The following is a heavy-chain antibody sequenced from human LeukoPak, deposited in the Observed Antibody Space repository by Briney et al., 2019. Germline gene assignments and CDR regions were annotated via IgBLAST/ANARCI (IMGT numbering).Heavy chain of an antibody. CDR1: GGTFSSYA. V-gene: IGHV1-69*04. CDR2: IIPTLGIA. Sequence: SVKVSCKASGGTFSSYAISWVRQAPGQGLEWMGRIIPTLGIANYAQKFQGRVTITADKSTSTAYMELSSLRSEDTAVYYCARGSHGGWSFRPFDYWGQGTLVTVSS. CDR3: ARGSHGGWSFRPFDY. J-gene: IGHJ4*02. D-gene: IGHD6-19*01.